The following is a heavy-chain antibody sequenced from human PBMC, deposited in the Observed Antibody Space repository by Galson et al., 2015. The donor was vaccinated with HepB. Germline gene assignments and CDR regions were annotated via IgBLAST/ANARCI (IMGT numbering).Heavy chain of an antibody. CDR1: VYTFTAYY. CDR2: IDPNSGGT. J-gene: IGHJ4*02. D-gene: IGHD3-3*01. Sequence: SVKVSCKASVYTFTAYYVHWVRQAPGQGLEWMGWIDPNSGGTNYAQPFQGRVTMTRDTSIRTAYMELSRLRSDDTAVYYCARTRVEGVVLLYWGQGTPVTVSP. V-gene: IGHV1-2*02. CDR3: ARTRVEGVVLLY.